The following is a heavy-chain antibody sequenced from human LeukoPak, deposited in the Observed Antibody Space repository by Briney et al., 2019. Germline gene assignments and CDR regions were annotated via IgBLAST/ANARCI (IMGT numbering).Heavy chain of an antibody. CDR2: IRSKAYGGTT. CDR3: TRGPTSIAAAGFYYYYGMDV. J-gene: IGHJ6*02. Sequence: PGRSLRLSCTASGFTLGDYAMSWVRQAPGKGLEWVGFIRSKAYGGTTEYAASVKGRFTISRDDSKSIAYLHMNSLKTEDTAVYYCTRGPTSIAAAGFYYYYGMDVWGQGTTVTVSS. V-gene: IGHV3-49*04. CDR1: GFTLGDYA. D-gene: IGHD6-13*01.